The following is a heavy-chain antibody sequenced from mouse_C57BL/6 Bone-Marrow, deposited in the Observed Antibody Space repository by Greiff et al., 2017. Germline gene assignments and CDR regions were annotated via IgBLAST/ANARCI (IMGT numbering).Heavy chain of an antibody. V-gene: IGHV6-3*01. CDR1: GFTFSNYW. CDR3: TKSYAPFDN. J-gene: IGHJ2*01. CDR2: IRLKSDNYAK. Sequence: EVKLMESGGGLVQPGGSMKLSCVASGFTFSNYWMNWVRQSPEKGLEWVAQIRLKSDNYAKNYAESVKGRFTISRDDSNRSVYLQMNNLRAEDTGIYYYTKSYAPFDNWGQGTTLTVSS. D-gene: IGHD1-1*01.